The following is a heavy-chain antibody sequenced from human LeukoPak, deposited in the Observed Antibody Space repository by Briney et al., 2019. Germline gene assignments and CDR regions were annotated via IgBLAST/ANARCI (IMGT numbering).Heavy chain of an antibody. J-gene: IGHJ6*03. D-gene: IGHD3-10*01. Sequence: PGGSLRLSCAASGFTFSSYSVNWVRQAPGKGLEWVSSISSSSSYIYYADSVKGRFTISRDNAKNSLYLQMNSLRAEDTAVYYCARVGSGNYYYYMDVWGKGTTVTVSS. CDR2: ISSSSSYI. CDR3: ARVGSGNYYYYMDV. V-gene: IGHV3-21*01. CDR1: GFTFSSYS.